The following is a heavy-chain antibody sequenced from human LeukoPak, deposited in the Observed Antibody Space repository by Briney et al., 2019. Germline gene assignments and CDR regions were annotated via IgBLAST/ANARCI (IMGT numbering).Heavy chain of an antibody. CDR2: INHSGST. CDR1: GGSFSGYY. CDR3: ARAETGVRGVITYNYFDY. Sequence: SETLSLTCAVYGGSFSGYYWSWIRQPPGKGLEWIGEINHSGSTNYNPSLKSRVTISLDTSENQFSLKLSSVTAADTAVYYCARAETGVRGVITYNYFDYWGQGTLVTVSS. V-gene: IGHV4-34*01. D-gene: IGHD3-10*01. J-gene: IGHJ4*02.